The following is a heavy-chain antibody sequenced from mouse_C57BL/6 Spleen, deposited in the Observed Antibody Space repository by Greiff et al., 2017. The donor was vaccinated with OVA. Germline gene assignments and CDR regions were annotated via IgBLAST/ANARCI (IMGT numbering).Heavy chain of an antibody. CDR3: TRGGSSHFDY. V-gene: IGHV1-85*01. CDR1: GYTFTSYD. CDR2: IYPRDGST. Sequence: QVQLQQSGPELVKPGASVKLSCKASGYTFTSYDINWVKQRPGQGLEWIGWIYPRDGSTMYNEKFKGKATLTVDKSSRTAYMELHSLTSENSAVYFCTRGGSSHFDYWGKGTTLTVSS. J-gene: IGHJ2*01. D-gene: IGHD1-1*01.